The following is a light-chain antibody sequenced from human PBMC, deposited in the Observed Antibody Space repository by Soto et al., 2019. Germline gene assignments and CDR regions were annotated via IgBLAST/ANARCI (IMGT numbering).Light chain of an antibody. J-gene: IGKJ4*01. CDR2: AAS. CDR3: QQLESYPST. V-gene: IGKV1-5*01. CDR1: QSPNNW. Sequence: DSQLTQYPSTLSASVGERVTITCRASQSPNNWMAWYQQKSGKAPKLLIYAASTLQSGVPSRFSGSGSGTDFTLTISSLQPEDFATYYCQQLESYPSTFGGGTKVDIK.